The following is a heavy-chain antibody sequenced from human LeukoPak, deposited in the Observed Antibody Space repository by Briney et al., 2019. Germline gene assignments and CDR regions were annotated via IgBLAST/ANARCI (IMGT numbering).Heavy chain of an antibody. Sequence: SETLSLTCTVSGGSISSSSYYWSWIRQPPGKGLEWIGYIYYSGSTNYNPSLKSRVTISVDTSKNQFSLKLSSVTAADTAVYYCARIYDSSGYYLDYWGQGTLVTVSS. CDR1: GGSISSSSYY. CDR2: IYYSGST. D-gene: IGHD3-22*01. J-gene: IGHJ4*02. CDR3: ARIYDSSGYYLDY. V-gene: IGHV4-61*01.